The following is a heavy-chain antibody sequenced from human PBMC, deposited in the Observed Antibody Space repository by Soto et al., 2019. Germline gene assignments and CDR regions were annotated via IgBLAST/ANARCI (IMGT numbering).Heavy chain of an antibody. CDR1: GGSISSSSYY. CDR2: IYYSGST. V-gene: IGHV4-39*01. J-gene: IGHJ4*02. Sequence: TSETLSLTCTVSGGSISSSSYYWGWIRQPPGKGLEWIGSIYYSGSTYYNPSLKSRVTISVDTSKNQFSLKLSSVTAADTAVYYCASTPSIGVTKIKTIDYWGQGTLVTVSS. D-gene: IGHD2-21*02. CDR3: ASTPSIGVTKIKTIDY.